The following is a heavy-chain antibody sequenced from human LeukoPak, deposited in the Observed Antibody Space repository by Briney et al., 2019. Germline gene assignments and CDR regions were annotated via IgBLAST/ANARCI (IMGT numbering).Heavy chain of an antibody. CDR1: GYTFTGYY. Sequence: ASVKVSCKASGYTFTGYYMHWVRQAPGQGLEWMGWISAYNGNTNYAQKLQGRVTMTTDTSTSTAYMELRSLRSDDTAVYYCASFDRFDPWGQGTLVTVSS. V-gene: IGHV1-18*04. CDR3: ASFDRFDP. D-gene: IGHD3-9*01. J-gene: IGHJ5*02. CDR2: ISAYNGNT.